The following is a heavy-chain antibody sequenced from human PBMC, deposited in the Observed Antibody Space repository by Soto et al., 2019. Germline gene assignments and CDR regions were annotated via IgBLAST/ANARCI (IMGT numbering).Heavy chain of an antibody. Sequence: QVQLVESGGGLVKPGGSLRLSCAASGFTFSDYYMSWIRQTPGKGLEWVSYISSSSSYTNYADSVKGRFTISRDNAKNSLYLQMNSLRAEDTAVYYCARDFSTVLKNWFDPWGQGTLVTVSS. CDR2: ISSSSSYT. D-gene: IGHD1-26*01. V-gene: IGHV3-11*05. CDR1: GFTFSDYY. J-gene: IGHJ5*02. CDR3: ARDFSTVLKNWFDP.